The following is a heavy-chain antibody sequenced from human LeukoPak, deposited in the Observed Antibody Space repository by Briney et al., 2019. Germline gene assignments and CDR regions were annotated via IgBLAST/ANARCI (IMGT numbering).Heavy chain of an antibody. J-gene: IGHJ4*02. CDR1: GGSISNGDYY. V-gene: IGHV4-30-4*01. Sequence: SETLSLTCTVSGGSISNGDYYWSWIRQPPGKGLEWIGYIYYSGSTYYNPSLKSRVTISVDTSKNQFSLKLSSVTAADTAVYYCARGAELRYFDYLDYWGQGTLVTVSS. CDR3: ARGAELRYFDYLDY. D-gene: IGHD3-9*01. CDR2: IYYSGST.